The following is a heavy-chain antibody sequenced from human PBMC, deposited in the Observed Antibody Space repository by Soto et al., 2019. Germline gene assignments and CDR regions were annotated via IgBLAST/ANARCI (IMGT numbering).Heavy chain of an antibody. CDR3: ARVRREYDNSGPVDY. D-gene: IGHD3-22*01. CDR1: CGSISSGDYS. Sequence: TLSLTCAVSCGSISSGDYSWNLIRQPPGKGLEWIGYIYYGGSTYYNPSLQSRVTMSVDRSRNQFSLKLNSVTAADTAVYYCARVRREYDNSGPVDYWGQGTLVTVSS. CDR2: IYYGGST. V-gene: IGHV4-30-2*01. J-gene: IGHJ4*02.